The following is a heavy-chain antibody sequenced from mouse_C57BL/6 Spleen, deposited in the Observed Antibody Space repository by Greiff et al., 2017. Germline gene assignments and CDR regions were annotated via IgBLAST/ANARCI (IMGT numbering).Heavy chain of an antibody. CDR3: ARDGSSPYYFDY. V-gene: IGHV1-82*01. CDR2: IYPGDGDT. CDR1: GYAFSSSW. J-gene: IGHJ2*01. Sequence: QVQLKESGPELVKPGASVKISCKASGYAFSSSWMNWVKQRPGKGLEWIGRIYPGDGDTNYNGKFKGKATLTADKSSSTAYMQLSSLTSEDSAVYFCARDGSSPYYFDYWGQVTTLTVSS. D-gene: IGHD1-1*01.